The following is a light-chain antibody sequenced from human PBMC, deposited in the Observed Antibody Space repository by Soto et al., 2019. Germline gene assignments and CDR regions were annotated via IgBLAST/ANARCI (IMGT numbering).Light chain of an antibody. Sequence: QSALTQPASVSGSPGQSITISCTGSSSDVGGYNYVSWYQQHPDKAPKVIIYEVSNRPSGVSNRFSGSKSGNTASLTISGLQVEDEADYYCSSYTSSITYVVFGGGTKVTVL. CDR2: EVS. J-gene: IGLJ2*01. V-gene: IGLV2-14*01. CDR1: SSDVGGYNY. CDR3: SSYTSSITYVV.